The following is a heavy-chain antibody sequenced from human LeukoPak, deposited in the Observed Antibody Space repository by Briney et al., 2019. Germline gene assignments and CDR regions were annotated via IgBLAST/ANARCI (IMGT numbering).Heavy chain of an antibody. D-gene: IGHD4-11*01. CDR1: GGTFSSYA. Sequence: GASVKVSCKASGGTFSSYAISWVRQAPGQGLEWMGGIIPIFGTANYAQKFQGRVTITTDESTSTAYMELSSLRSEDTAVYYCASWMTTVPYFDYWGQGTLVTVSS. V-gene: IGHV1-69*05. CDR2: IIPIFGTA. J-gene: IGHJ4*02. CDR3: ASWMTTVPYFDY.